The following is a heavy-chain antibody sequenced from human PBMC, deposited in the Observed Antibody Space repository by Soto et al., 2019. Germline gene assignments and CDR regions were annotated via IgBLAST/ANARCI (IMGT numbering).Heavy chain of an antibody. CDR1: GYTFTSYY. V-gene: IGHV1-46*03. D-gene: IGHD2-2*01. Sequence: ASVKVSCKASGYTFTSYYIHWVRQAPGQGLEWMGIINPSGGSTSYAQKFQGRVTMTRDTSTSTVYMELSSLRSEDTAVYYCARDLVPAADIYYYYYYMDVWGKGTTVTVSS. CDR2: INPSGGST. CDR3: ARDLVPAADIYYYYYYMDV. J-gene: IGHJ6*03.